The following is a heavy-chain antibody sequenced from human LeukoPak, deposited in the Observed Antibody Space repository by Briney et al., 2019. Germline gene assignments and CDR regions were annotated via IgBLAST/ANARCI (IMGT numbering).Heavy chain of an antibody. J-gene: IGHJ4*02. Sequence: PGGSLRLSCAASGFTFSTYWMTWVRQAPGKGLEWVADITEDGSEKYYVDSVKGRFTISRDNAKNSLYLQMNSLKVEDTAVYYWARDSSRALNNWGQGTLVTV. CDR3: ARDSSRALNN. D-gene: IGHD1/OR15-1a*01. CDR1: GFTFSTYW. CDR2: ITEDGSEK. V-gene: IGHV3-7*01.